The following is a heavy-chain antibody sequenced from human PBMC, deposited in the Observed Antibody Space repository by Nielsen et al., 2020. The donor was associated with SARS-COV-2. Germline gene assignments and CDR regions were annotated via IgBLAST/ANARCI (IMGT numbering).Heavy chain of an antibody. CDR1: GYSISSSNW. J-gene: IGHJ4*02. D-gene: IGHD6-13*01. V-gene: IGHV4-28*05. Sequence: SETLSLTCAVSGYSISSSNWWGWIRQPPGKGLEWIGYIYYSGSIYYNPSLKSRVTMSVDTSKNQFSLKLSSVTAVDTAVYYCARAKIAAAVPFDYWGQGALVTVSS. CDR2: IYYSGSI. CDR3: ARAKIAAAVPFDY.